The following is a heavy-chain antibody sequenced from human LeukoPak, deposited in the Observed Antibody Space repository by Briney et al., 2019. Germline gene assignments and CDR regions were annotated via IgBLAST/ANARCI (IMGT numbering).Heavy chain of an antibody. CDR1: GFTFSSYG. D-gene: IGHD5-18*01. Sequence: GGSLRLSCAASGFTFSSYGMSWVRQAPGKGLEWVAAISYDGSNKYSADSVKGRLTISRDNSKNTLYLQMNSLRADDTAVYYCAGVDAAMPDAFDIWGQGTTVTVSS. CDR2: ISYDGSNK. CDR3: AGVDAAMPDAFDI. J-gene: IGHJ3*02. V-gene: IGHV3-30*03.